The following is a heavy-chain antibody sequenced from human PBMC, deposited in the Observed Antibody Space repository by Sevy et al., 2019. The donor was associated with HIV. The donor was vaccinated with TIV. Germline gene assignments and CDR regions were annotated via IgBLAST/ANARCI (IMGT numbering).Heavy chain of an antibody. CDR2: ISGSSNYI. D-gene: IGHD1-26*01. J-gene: IGHJ4*02. CDR3: ARGPPDGSYDYFDY. V-gene: IGHV3-21*06. CDR1: GFTFSSYN. Sequence: GGSLRLSCAASGFTFSSYNMNWVRQAPGKGLEWVSSISGSSNYIYYAESVKGRFIISRDNAKNTLYLQINSLRADDTAVYYCARGPPDGSYDYFDYWGQGTLVTVSS.